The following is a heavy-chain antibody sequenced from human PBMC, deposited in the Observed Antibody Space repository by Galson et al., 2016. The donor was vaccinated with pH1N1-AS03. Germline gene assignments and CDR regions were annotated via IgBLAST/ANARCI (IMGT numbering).Heavy chain of an antibody. V-gene: IGHV3-21*01. J-gene: IGHJ3*01. CDR3: ARPNNGGNSKVNVVDL. CDR1: GFTFSTYG. D-gene: IGHD4-23*01. CDR2: ISRSSSYT. Sequence: SLRLSCAASGFTFSTYGMNWVRQAPGKGLEWVSSISRSSSYTYYADSVEGRFTISRDNAEHSLYLQMNSLRDEDKAVYYCARPNNGGNSKVNVVDLWGQGTMVTVSS.